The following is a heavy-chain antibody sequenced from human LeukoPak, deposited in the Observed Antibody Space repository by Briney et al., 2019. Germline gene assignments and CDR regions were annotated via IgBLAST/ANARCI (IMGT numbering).Heavy chain of an antibody. V-gene: IGHV5-51*01. Sequence: GESVKISCKGSGYSFTSYWIGWVRQMPGKGLEWMGIIYPGDSDTRYSPSFQGQVTISADKSISTAYLQWSSLKASDTAMYYCARTVYGSGRRSWFDPWGQGTLVTVSS. CDR2: IYPGDSDT. J-gene: IGHJ5*02. CDR3: ARTVYGSGRRSWFDP. CDR1: GYSFTSYW. D-gene: IGHD3-10*01.